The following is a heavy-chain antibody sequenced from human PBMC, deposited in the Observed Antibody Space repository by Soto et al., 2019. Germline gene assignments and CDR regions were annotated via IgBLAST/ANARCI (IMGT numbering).Heavy chain of an antibody. CDR1: VGSISSYY. J-gene: IGHJ5*02. CDR3: AREGIAVAERGWFEP. CDR2: IYYSGST. D-gene: IGHD6-19*01. V-gene: IGHV4-59*01. Sequence: PSETLSLTCTFSVGSISSYYWSCIRHPPGKGLEWIGYIYYSGSTNYNPSLKSRVTISVDTSKNQFSLKLSSVTAADTAVYYCAREGIAVAERGWFEPWGQGTLVRVSS.